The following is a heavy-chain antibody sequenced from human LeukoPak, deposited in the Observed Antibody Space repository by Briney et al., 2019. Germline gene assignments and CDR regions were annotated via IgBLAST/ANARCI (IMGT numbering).Heavy chain of an antibody. Sequence: PGGSLRLSCVASGFDISYNYVGWVRQAPGKGLEWVSVIHTGGTTHYTDSVKGPFTISKDNSNNTVFLQMNSVRVEDTAVYYCARVWFGYFFQWGQGALVTVSS. CDR1: GFDISYNY. J-gene: IGHJ4*02. CDR2: IHTGGTT. D-gene: IGHD3-10*01. V-gene: IGHV3-53*01. CDR3: ARVWFGYFFQ.